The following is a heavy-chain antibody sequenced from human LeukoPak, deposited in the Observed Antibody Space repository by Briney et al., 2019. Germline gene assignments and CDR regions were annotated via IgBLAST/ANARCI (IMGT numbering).Heavy chain of an antibody. D-gene: IGHD6-19*01. Sequence: SETLSLTCTISGDSISSSSYYWGWIRQPPGKGLEWIGSIYYSGSTYYNPSLKSRVTISVDTSKNQFSLKLSSVTAADTAVYYRARVEYSSGWYDRWFDPWGQGTLVTVSS. J-gene: IGHJ5*02. V-gene: IGHV4-39*01. CDR3: ARVEYSSGWYDRWFDP. CDR1: GDSISSSSYY. CDR2: IYYSGST.